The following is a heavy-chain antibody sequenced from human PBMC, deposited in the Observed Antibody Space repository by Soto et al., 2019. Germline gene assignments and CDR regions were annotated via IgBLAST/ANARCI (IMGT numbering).Heavy chain of an antibody. CDR3: ARDPPDPEPGYSSSWYFDY. CDR1: GFTFSSYA. J-gene: IGHJ4*02. CDR2: ISYDGSNK. D-gene: IGHD6-13*01. Sequence: GGSLRLSCAASGFTFSSYAMHWVRQAPGKGLEWVAVISYDGSNKYYADSVKGRFTISRDNSKNTLYLQMNSLRAEDTAVYYCARDPPDPEPGYSSSWYFDYWGQGTLVTVSS. V-gene: IGHV3-30*04.